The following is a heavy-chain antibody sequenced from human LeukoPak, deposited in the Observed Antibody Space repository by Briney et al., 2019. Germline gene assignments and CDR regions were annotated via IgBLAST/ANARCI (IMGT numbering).Heavy chain of an antibody. Sequence: GGSLRLSCAASGFTFSSYGMSWVRQAPGKGLEWVSAISGSGGTTYYADSVKGRFTVSRGNSKNTLYLQMDSLRAEDTAVYYCARGTSASGWGQGTPVTVSS. CDR2: ISGSGGTT. CDR3: ARGTSASG. CDR1: GFTFSSYG. D-gene: IGHD3-10*01. V-gene: IGHV3-23*01. J-gene: IGHJ4*02.